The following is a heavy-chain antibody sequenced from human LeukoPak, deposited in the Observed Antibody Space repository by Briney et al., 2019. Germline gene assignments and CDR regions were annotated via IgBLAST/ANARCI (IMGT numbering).Heavy chain of an antibody. CDR1: GYTFTSYG. CDR2: ISAYNGNT. V-gene: IGHV1-18*01. D-gene: IGHD3-10*02. Sequence: ASVTVSCKASGYTFTSYGISWVRQAPGQGLEWMGWISAYNGNTNYAQKLQGRVTMTTDTSTSTAYMELRSLRSDDTAVYYCARSWYGRGVTHHLDYWGQGTLVTVSS. J-gene: IGHJ4*02. CDR3: ARSWYGRGVTHHLDY.